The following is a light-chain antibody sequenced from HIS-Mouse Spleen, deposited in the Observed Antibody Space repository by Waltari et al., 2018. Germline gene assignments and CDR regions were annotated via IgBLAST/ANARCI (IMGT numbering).Light chain of an antibody. CDR3: QQLNSYPPT. J-gene: IGKJ1*01. Sequence: DIQLTQSPSFLSASVGDRVTITCRASQGISSYLACYQQKPGKAPKLLIYAASTLQSGVPSRFSGSGSGTEFTLTISSLQPEDFATYYCQQLNSYPPTFGQGTKVEIK. CDR2: AAS. V-gene: IGKV1-9*01. CDR1: QGISSY.